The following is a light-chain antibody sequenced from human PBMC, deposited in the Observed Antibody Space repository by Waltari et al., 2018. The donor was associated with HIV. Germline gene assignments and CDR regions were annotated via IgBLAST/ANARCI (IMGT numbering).Light chain of an antibody. V-gene: IGKV2-28*01. Sequence: DIVMTQSPLSLPVTPGEPASISCRSSQSLLYSNGDNYLDWYLQRPGQSPQLLIYLGSNRASGVPDRFSGSGSGTDFTLKISRVEAEDVGVYYCMQALQTPVTFGQGTKLEIK. J-gene: IGKJ2*01. CDR1: QSLLYSNGDNY. CDR3: MQALQTPVT. CDR2: LGS.